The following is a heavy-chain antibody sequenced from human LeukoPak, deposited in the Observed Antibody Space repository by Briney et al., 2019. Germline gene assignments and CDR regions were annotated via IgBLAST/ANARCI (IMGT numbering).Heavy chain of an antibody. J-gene: IGHJ4*02. CDR3: ARWYDYDSKGYNYYFDY. Sequence: GGSLRLSCAASGFTFSSYSMNWVRQAPGKGLEWVSFISSSSSYIYYADSVKGRFTISRDNAKNSVYLQMNSLRAEDTAVYYFARWYDYDSKGYNYYFDYWGQGTLVTVST. D-gene: IGHD3-22*01. CDR1: GFTFSSYS. CDR2: ISSSSSYI. V-gene: IGHV3-21*01.